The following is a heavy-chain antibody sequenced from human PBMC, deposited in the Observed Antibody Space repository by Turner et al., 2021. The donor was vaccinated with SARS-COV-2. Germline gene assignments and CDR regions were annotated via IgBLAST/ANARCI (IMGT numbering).Heavy chain of an antibody. CDR2: IYYRGST. CDR3: ARETVNNWVDP. J-gene: IGHJ5*02. D-gene: IGHD2-21*02. V-gene: IGHV4-59*01. CDR1: GGSMNTNY. Sequence: QVQLQESVPGLVKPLETLSLTCTVSGGSMNTNYWRWIRQPPGKGLEWIGYIYYRGSTNYNPSLESRVTISVDTSKNQFSLKLTSVTAADTAIYYCARETVNNWVDPWGQGTLVTVSS.